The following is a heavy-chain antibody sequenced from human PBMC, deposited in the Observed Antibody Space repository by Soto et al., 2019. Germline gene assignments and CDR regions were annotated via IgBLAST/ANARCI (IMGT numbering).Heavy chain of an antibody. CDR3: ARYCAYDSIYYCSSDRLDY. CDR1: GFAFNRYY. J-gene: IGHJ4*02. V-gene: IGHV3-7*01. Sequence: GGSLRLSCAASGFAFNRYYMSWVRQAPGKGLEWVATVDQDGSAKYYVDSVKGRFTISRDNAKNSLYVQMNSLGGEDTAVYYCARYCAYDSIYYCSSDRLDYWGQGTLVTVSS. CDR2: VDQDGSAK. D-gene: IGHD3-22*01.